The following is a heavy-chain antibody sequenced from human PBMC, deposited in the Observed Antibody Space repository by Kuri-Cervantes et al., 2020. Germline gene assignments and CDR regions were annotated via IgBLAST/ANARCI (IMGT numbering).Heavy chain of an antibody. CDR2: FDPEDGET. CDR3: ARGSGSYSEYYFDY. V-gene: IGHV1-24*01. CDR1: GYTLNELS. Sequence: ASVKVSCKVSGYTLNELSMHWVRQAPGKGLEWMGGFDPEDGETIYAQKFQGRVTMTRDTSKSTVYMDLNSLRSDDTAVYYCARGSGSYSEYYFDYWGQGTLVTVSS. J-gene: IGHJ4*02. D-gene: IGHD1-26*01.